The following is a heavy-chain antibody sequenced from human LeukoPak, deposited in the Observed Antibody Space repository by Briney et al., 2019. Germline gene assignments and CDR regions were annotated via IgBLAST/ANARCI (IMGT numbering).Heavy chain of an antibody. D-gene: IGHD1-26*01. Sequence: GGSLRLSCAASGFTFSSYSMSWVRQAPGKGLEWVSSITSSSSSYIYYADSVKGRFTISRDNAKNSLYLQMNSLRAEDTALYYCARYRFVVGATDSFDIWGQGTMVTVSS. CDR1: GFTFSSYS. J-gene: IGHJ3*02. CDR3: ARYRFVVGATDSFDI. CDR2: ITSSSSSYI. V-gene: IGHV3-21*01.